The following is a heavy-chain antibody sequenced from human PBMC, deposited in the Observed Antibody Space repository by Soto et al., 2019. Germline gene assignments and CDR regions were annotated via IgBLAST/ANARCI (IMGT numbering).Heavy chain of an antibody. J-gene: IGHJ6*02. V-gene: IGHV1-69*13. CDR3: ARGSGGQQRTRPSYYYGMYV. D-gene: IGHD6-13*01. CDR1: GGTFSSYA. CDR2: IIPIFGTA. Sequence: SVKVSCKASGGTFSSYAISWVRQAPGQGLEWMGGIIPIFGTANYAQKFQGRVTITADESTSTAYMELSSLRSEDTAVYYCARGSGGQQRTRPSYYYGMYVWGQGTTVTVS.